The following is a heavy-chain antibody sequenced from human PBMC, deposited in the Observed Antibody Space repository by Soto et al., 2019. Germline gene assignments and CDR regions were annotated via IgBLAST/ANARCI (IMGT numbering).Heavy chain of an antibody. CDR1: GFTISNHY. J-gene: IGHJ6*04. Sequence: SGGSLRLSCGASGFTISNHYMDWVRQAPGRGLEWVGRSRNKPNGYTTQYAASVQGRFTISRDDSTNSLYLQMTSLKTDDTAVYYCGRSIATPGNSHYGLDVWGKGTTVTVSS. V-gene: IGHV3-72*01. CDR2: SRNKPNGYTT. CDR3: GRSIATPGNSHYGLDV. D-gene: IGHD6-13*01.